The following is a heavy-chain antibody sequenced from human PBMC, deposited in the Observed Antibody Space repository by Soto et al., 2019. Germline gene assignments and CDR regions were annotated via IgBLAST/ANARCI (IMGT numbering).Heavy chain of an antibody. CDR2: ISGSGGST. V-gene: IGHV3-23*01. CDR1: GFTFSSYA. CDR3: AKAGVGSGGSCYSCWFDP. D-gene: IGHD2-15*01. Sequence: PGGSLRLSCAASGFTFSSYAMSWVRQAPGKGLEWVSAISGSGGSTYYADSVKGRFTISRDNSKNTLYLQMNSLRAEDTAVYYCAKAGVGSGGSCYSCWFDPWGQGTLVTVSS. J-gene: IGHJ5*02.